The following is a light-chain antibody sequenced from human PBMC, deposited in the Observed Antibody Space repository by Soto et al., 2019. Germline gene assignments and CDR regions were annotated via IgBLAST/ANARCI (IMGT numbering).Light chain of an antibody. CDR1: QSVSSRY. CDR2: GAS. CDR3: QQYGSSPGFT. J-gene: IGKJ3*01. Sequence: EIVLTQSPGTLSLSPGERATLSCRASQSVSSRYLAWYQQKPGQAPRLLIYGASSRATGIPDRFSGSGSGTDFTLTISRLEPVYFAVFYCQQYGSSPGFTFGPGTKVDIK. V-gene: IGKV3-20*01.